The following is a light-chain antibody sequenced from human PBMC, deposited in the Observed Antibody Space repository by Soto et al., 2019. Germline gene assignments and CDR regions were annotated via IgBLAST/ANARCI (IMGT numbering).Light chain of an antibody. CDR3: QAWDSSSVV. CDR2: EDR. V-gene: IGLV3-1*01. J-gene: IGLJ2*01. Sequence: SYELTQSPSVSVSPGQTASITCSGDKLGDKFAYWYQQKPGQSPVVVIYEDRKRPSGIPERFSGSNSGNTATLTISGTQAMDEADSYCQAWDSSSVVFGGGTKLTVL. CDR1: KLGDKF.